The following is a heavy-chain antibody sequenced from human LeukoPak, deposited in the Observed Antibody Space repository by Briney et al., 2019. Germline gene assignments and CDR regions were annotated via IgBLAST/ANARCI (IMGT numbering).Heavy chain of an antibody. V-gene: IGHV4-39*01. CDR3: ARLGSISWYFDY. CDR1: GASIASTTYY. J-gene: IGHJ4*02. D-gene: IGHD6-13*01. CDR2: IYYSGST. Sequence: SETLSLTWTVSGASIASTTYYWAWIRQPPGKGLEWVGSIYYSGSTYYNPSLQSRVTISVDTSRNQFSLKLTSLTAADTAVYYCARLGSISWYFDYWGQGTLVTVSS.